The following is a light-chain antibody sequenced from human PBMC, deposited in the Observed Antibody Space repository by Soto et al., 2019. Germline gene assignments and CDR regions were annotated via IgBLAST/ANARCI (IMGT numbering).Light chain of an antibody. J-gene: IGKJ1*01. CDR2: LAS. CDR3: MQARQTPWT. CDR1: QSLLSVNGYNY. V-gene: IGKV2-28*01. Sequence: EIVMTQSPRSLPVTPGEPASISCRSSQSLLSVNGYNYLDWYLQRPGQSPQLLISLASRRAPGVPGRFSGSGSDTDFTLIIGRVEAEDVGVYYCMQARQTPWTFGQGTRVDFK.